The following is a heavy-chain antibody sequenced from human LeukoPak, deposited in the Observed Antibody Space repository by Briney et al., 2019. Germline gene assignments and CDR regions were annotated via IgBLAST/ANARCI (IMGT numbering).Heavy chain of an antibody. CDR1: GGSVSSGSYY. J-gene: IGHJ3*02. V-gene: IGHV4-39*07. Sequence: PSETLSLTCTVSGGSVSSGSYYWGWIRQPPGKGLEWIGSIYYSGSTYYNPSLKSRVTISVDTSKNQFSLKLSSVTAADTAVYYCAWGAVAGTYAFDIWGQGTMVTVSS. D-gene: IGHD6-19*01. CDR2: IYYSGST. CDR3: AWGAVAGTYAFDI.